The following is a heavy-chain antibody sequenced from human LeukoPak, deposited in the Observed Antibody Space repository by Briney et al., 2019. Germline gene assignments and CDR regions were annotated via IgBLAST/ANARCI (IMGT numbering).Heavy chain of an antibody. CDR2: ISYDGSNK. Sequence: GRSLRLSCAASGFTFSGYAMHWVRQAPGKGLEWVAVISYDGSNKYYADSVKGRFTISRDNAKNSLYLQMNSLRAEDTAVYYCARDRTPWGYSGSYGHFDYWGQGTLVTVYS. CDR1: GFTFSGYA. CDR3: ARDRTPWGYSGSYGHFDY. J-gene: IGHJ4*02. D-gene: IGHD1-26*01. V-gene: IGHV3-30*04.